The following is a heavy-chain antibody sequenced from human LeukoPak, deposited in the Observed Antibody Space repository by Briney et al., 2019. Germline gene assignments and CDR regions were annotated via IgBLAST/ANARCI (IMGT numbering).Heavy chain of an antibody. CDR2: IYSGGTT. V-gene: IGHV3-53*01. J-gene: IGHJ4*02. CDR3: AKVMGVFGVPKGAYYFDY. Sequence: GGSLRLSCAASGFTVTTNYMNWVRQAPGKGLEWVAVIYSGGTTYYADSVKGRFTITRDNSKNTLYLQMNSLRAEDTAVYYCAKVMGVFGVPKGAYYFDYWGQGTLVTVSS. CDR1: GFTVTTNY. D-gene: IGHD3-3*01.